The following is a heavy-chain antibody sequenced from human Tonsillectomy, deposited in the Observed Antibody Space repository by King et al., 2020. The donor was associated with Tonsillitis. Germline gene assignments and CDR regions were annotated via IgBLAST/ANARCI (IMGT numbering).Heavy chain of an antibody. Sequence: DVQLVESGGGLVQPGGSLRLSCAASGFTFSSYSMNWVRQAPGKGLEWVSYISSSSSTIYYADSVKGRFTISRENAKNSMYLQMNSLRAEDTAVYYCARDEGCSSTSCYVNWFDPWGQGTLVTVSS. CDR3: ARDEGCSSTSCYVNWFDP. CDR1: GFTFSSYS. D-gene: IGHD2-2*01. V-gene: IGHV3-48*01. J-gene: IGHJ5*02. CDR2: ISSSSSTI.